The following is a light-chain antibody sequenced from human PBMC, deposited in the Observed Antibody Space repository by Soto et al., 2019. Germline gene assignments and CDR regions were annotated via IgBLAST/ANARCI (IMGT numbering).Light chain of an antibody. V-gene: IGLV4-69*01. Sequence: QSVLTQSPSASASLGASVKLTCTLSSGHSSYAIAWHQQQPERGPRYLMKLNSVGSHSKGDGIPDRFSGSSSGAERYLTISSLQSEDEADYYCQTWGTGLLVFGGGTKLTVL. CDR2: LNSVGSH. CDR3: QTWGTGLLV. CDR1: SGHSSYA. J-gene: IGLJ3*02.